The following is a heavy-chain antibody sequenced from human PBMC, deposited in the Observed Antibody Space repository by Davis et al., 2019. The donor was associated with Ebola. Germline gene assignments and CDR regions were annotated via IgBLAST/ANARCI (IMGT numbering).Heavy chain of an antibody. CDR3: ARGRSWYSYCGGDCYDLGY. Sequence: PSETLSLTCAVYGGSFSGYYWSWIRQPPGKGLEWIGEINHSGSTNYNPSLKSRVTISVDTSKNQFSLKLSSVTAADTAVYYCARGRSWYSYCGGDCYDLGYWGQGTLVTVSS. CDR1: GGSFSGYY. CDR2: INHSGST. V-gene: IGHV4-34*01. D-gene: IGHD2-21*02. J-gene: IGHJ4*02.